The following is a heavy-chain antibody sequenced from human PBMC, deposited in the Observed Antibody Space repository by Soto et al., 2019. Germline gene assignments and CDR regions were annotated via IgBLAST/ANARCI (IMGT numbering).Heavy chain of an antibody. CDR2: ISYDGSNK. J-gene: IGHJ2*01. Sequence: GGSLRLSCAASGFTFSSYGMHWVRQAPGKGLEWVAVISYDGSNKYYADSVKGRFTISRDNSKNTLYLQMNSLRAEDTAVYYCAKAEGATDWYFDLWGRGTLVTVSS. D-gene: IGHD1-26*01. V-gene: IGHV3-30*18. CDR1: GFTFSSYG. CDR3: AKAEGATDWYFDL.